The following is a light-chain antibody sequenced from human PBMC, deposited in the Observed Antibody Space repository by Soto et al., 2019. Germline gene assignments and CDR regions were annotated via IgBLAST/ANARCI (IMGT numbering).Light chain of an antibody. Sequence: EIVMTQSPATLSVSPGEGATLSCKASQNVYNNLAWYQQRPGQPPRLLIYDASTRATGISARFSGSGYGTEFTLTISSLQSEDVAVYFCQQCRNWTLTFGGGTKVEIK. J-gene: IGKJ4*01. CDR3: QQCRNWTLT. V-gene: IGKV3-15*01. CDR2: DAS. CDR1: QNVYNN.